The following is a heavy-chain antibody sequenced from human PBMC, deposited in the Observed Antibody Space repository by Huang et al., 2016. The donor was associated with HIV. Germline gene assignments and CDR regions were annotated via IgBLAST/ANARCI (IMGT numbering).Heavy chain of an antibody. V-gene: IGHV4-34*01. D-gene: IGHD1-1*01. CDR2: INHRGTT. J-gene: IGHJ4*02. CDR3: ARPKMTGVTSDSTWNYVDS. CDR1: GGSFNNYY. Sequence: QGQLQQWGAGLLKPSETLSLKCAVYGGSFNNYYWSWIRQFPGKGPEWIGEINHRGTTAYNPSLRGRVTMSVDLSKNQFSLNLTSVTVADTAVYYGARPKMTGVTSDSTWNYVDSWGQGTRVVVSS.